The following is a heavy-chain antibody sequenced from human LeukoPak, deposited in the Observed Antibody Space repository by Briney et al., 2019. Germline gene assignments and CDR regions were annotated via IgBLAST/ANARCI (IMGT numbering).Heavy chain of an antibody. J-gene: IGHJ4*02. V-gene: IGHV4-30-2*01. CDR1: GGSISSGGYS. CDR3: ASSLSGAYYFDY. CDR2: IYHSGST. Sequence: SQTLSLTCAVSGGSISSGGYSWRWIRQPPGKGLEWIGYIYHSGSTYYNPSLKSRVTISVDRSKNQFSLKLSSVTAADTAVYYCASSLSGAYYFDYWGQGTLVTVSS. D-gene: IGHD2-15*01.